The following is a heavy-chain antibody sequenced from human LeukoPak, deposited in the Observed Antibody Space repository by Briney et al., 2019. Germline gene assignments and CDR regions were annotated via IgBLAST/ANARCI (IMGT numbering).Heavy chain of an antibody. Sequence: ASVKVSCKXSGGTFSSYAISWVRQSPGQGLEWMGRIIPIFGTANYAQKFQGRVTITTDESTSTAYMELSSLRSEDTAVYCYARAAGGWHHFDYWGQGTLVTVSS. CDR3: ARAAGGWHHFDY. CDR2: IIPIFGTA. D-gene: IGHD6-19*01. J-gene: IGHJ4*02. CDR1: GGTFSSYA. V-gene: IGHV1-69*05.